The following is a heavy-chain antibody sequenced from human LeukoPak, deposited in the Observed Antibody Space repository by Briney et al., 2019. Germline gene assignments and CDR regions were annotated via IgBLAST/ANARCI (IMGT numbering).Heavy chain of an antibody. J-gene: IGHJ4*02. Sequence: GGSLRLSCEASGFAFSSYWASWVRQAPGKGLEWVANINQDGNSQNYVDSVRGRFTISKDNAKNSVYLQMNSLRAEDTAVYYCARSLWPEDYWGQGILVTASS. CDR3: ARSLWPEDY. V-gene: IGHV3-7*01. CDR2: INQDGNSQ. D-gene: IGHD2-21*01. CDR1: GFAFSSYW.